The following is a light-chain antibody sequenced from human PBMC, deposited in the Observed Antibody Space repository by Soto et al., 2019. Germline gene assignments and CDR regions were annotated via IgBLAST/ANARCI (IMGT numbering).Light chain of an antibody. CDR1: QSVSTN. CDR3: QQYNNWPPWT. CDR2: GAS. J-gene: IGKJ1*01. V-gene: IGKV3-15*01. Sequence: EIVMTQSPATLSVSPGERATLSCRASQSVSTNLAWYQQKPGQAPRLLVYGASTRATGIPARFSGSGSRTEFPLTISILQSEDFAIYYCQQYNNWPPWTFGQGTKVVIK.